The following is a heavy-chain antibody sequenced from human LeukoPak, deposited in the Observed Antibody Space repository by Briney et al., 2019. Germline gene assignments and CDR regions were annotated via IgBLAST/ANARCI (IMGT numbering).Heavy chain of an antibody. D-gene: IGHD4-17*01. CDR1: GLTFSTYS. J-gene: IGHJ4*02. V-gene: IGHV3-48*02. CDR3: ASGDHGDSRFDY. CDR2: ISSSSTI. Sequence: TGGSLRLSCAASGLTFSTYSMNWVRQAPGKGLEWVSYISSSSTIYYADSVKGRFTISRDNARNSLYLQMNSLRDEDTAVYYCASGDHGDSRFDYWGQGTLVTVSS.